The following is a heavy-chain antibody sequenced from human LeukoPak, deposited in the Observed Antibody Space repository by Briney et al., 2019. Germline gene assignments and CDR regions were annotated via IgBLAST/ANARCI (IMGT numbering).Heavy chain of an antibody. V-gene: IGHV4-39*07. Sequence: PSETLSLTCTVSGGSISSSSYYWGWIRQPPGKGLEWIGEINHSGSTNYNPSLKSRVTISVDTSKNQFSLKLSSVTAADTAVYYCARGRKPSRRYCSSTSCYHFDYWGQGTLVTVSS. CDR2: INHSGST. D-gene: IGHD2-2*01. CDR3: ARGRKPSRRYCSSTSCYHFDY. CDR1: GGSISSSSYY. J-gene: IGHJ4*02.